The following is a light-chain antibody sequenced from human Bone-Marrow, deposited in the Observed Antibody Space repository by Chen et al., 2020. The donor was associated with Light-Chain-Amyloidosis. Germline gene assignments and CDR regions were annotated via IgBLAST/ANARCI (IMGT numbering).Light chain of an antibody. V-gene: IGLV2-14*03. CDR2: DVS. Sequence: QSALTQPASVSGSPGQSITISCTGTSSDVGGYNYVSWYQKHPDKAPKLLIYDVSYRPSGVSNRVSASKSGNTASLTISGLQAEDEADYYCASYTISSTLIFGGGTKLTVL. J-gene: IGLJ2*01. CDR3: ASYTISSTLI. CDR1: SSDVGGYNY.